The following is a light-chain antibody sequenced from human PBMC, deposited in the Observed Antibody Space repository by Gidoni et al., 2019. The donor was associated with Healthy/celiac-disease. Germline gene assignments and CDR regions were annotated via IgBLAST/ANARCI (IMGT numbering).Light chain of an antibody. Sequence: DLVMTQSPDSLAVFLGERATINNKNYLAWYQQKPGQPPKLLIYWASTRESGVPDRFSGSGSGTDFTLTIISLQAEDVAVYDCQQYYGTPITFGQGTRLEIK. CDR3: QQYYGTPIT. CDR1: KNY. J-gene: IGKJ5*01. V-gene: IGKV4-1*01. CDR2: WAS.